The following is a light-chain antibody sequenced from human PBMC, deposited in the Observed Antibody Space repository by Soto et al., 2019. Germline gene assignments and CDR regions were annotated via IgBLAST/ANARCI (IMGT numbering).Light chain of an antibody. CDR2: EVS. CDR3: SSYGGSNNFVV. Sequence: QSVLTQPPSASGSPGQSVSISCTGTSSDVGGYNYVSWYQHHPGKAPKLMIYEVSKRPSGVPDRFSGSKSGNTASLTVSGLQAEDEADYFCSSYGGSNNFVVFGGGTQLTVL. CDR1: SSDVGGYNY. V-gene: IGLV2-8*01. J-gene: IGLJ2*01.